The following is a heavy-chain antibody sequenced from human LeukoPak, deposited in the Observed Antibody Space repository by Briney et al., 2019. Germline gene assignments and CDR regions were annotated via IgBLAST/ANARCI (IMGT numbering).Heavy chain of an antibody. V-gene: IGHV4-4*07. CDR1: GGSISSYY. Sequence: PSETLSLTCTVSGGSISSYYWSWIRQPAGKGLEWIGRIYTSGSTNYNPSLKSRVTISVDTSKNQFSLKLSSVTAADTAVYYCASSSIVVVTARSYYYYMDVWGKGTTVTVSS. J-gene: IGHJ6*03. CDR3: ASSSIVVVTARSYYYYMDV. CDR2: IYTSGST. D-gene: IGHD2-21*02.